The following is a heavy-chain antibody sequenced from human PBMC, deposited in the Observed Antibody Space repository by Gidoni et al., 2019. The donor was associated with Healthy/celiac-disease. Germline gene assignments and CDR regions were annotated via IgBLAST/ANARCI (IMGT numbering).Heavy chain of an antibody. J-gene: IGHJ3*02. CDR2: IYYSGST. Sequence: QVQLQESGPGLVKPSQTLSLPCTVSGGSISRGGYYWSWFRQHPGKGLEWIGYIYYSGSTYYNPSLKSRVTISVDTSKNQFSLKLSSVTAADTAVYYCARDQGSPYYDFWSGYLPREAGVGAFDIWGQGTMVTVSS. CDR1: GGSISRGGYY. V-gene: IGHV4-31*03. CDR3: ARDQGSPYYDFWSGYLPREAGVGAFDI. D-gene: IGHD3-3*01.